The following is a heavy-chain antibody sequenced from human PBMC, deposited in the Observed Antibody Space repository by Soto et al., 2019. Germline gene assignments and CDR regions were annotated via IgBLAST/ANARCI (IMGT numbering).Heavy chain of an antibody. D-gene: IGHD3-9*01. J-gene: IGHJ4*02. V-gene: IGHV4-61*03. Sequence: QVQLQESGPGLVKPSETLSLTCIVSGGSVNSGTDFWSWIRQPPGKGLEWIGYTSNTGSAKYNPSLKSRVTITTDTSTNHFSLKLTSVTAADTAVYYCARVRSLSEYDILTGYYTFDQWGRGTLVTVSS. CDR3: ARVRSLSEYDILTGYYTFDQ. CDR2: TSNTGSA. CDR1: GGSVNSGTDF.